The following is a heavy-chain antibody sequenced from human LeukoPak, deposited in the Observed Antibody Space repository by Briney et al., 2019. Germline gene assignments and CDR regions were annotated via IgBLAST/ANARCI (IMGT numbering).Heavy chain of an antibody. CDR1: GFTFSDYY. J-gene: IGHJ6*03. Sequence: GGSLRLSCAASGFTFSDYYMSWIRQAPGKGLEWVSYISSSGSTIYYAVSVRGRFTISRDNAKNSLYLQMNSLRAEDTAVYYCGMAPNYYCYYMDVWGKGTTVTVSS. V-gene: IGHV3-11*04. D-gene: IGHD2-8*01. CDR2: ISSSGSTI. CDR3: GMAPNYYCYYMDV.